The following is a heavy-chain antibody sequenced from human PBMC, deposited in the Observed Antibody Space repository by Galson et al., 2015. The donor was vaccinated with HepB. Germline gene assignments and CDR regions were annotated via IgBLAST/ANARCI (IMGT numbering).Heavy chain of an antibody. Sequence: SLRLSCATSGFTFSDSAMHWVRQASGKGLEWVGRIRSKIKNYATSYSAAVKGRFTISRDDSKNTAFLQMNSLKTEDTAIYYCQGTTQNDDYWGQGTLVTVSS. D-gene: IGHD1-7*01. CDR1: GFTFSDSA. J-gene: IGHJ4*02. V-gene: IGHV3-73*01. CDR3: QGTTQNDDY. CDR2: IRSKIKNYAT.